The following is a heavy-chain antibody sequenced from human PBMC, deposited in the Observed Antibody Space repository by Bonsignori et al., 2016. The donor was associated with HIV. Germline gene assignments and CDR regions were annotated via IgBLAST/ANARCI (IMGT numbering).Heavy chain of an antibody. Sequence: ASVKVSCKASGYTYTRSGISWVRQAPGQGLEWMRWISAYNDNTNYAQKFQGRVTMTADTSTSTAYMELRSLRFDDTAVYYCAGGYSGYDNTGLDYWGQGTLVTVSS. CDR3: AGGYSGYDNTGLDY. CDR1: GYTYTRSG. J-gene: IGHJ4*02. D-gene: IGHD5-12*01. V-gene: IGHV1-18*01. CDR2: ISAYNDNT.